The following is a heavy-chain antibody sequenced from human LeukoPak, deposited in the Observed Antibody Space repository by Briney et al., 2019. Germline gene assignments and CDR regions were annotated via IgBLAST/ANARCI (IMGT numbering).Heavy chain of an antibody. CDR3: AKDPRDHSYGWSWRYFDY. CDR1: GFTFSSYG. Sequence: GGSLRLSCAASGFTFSSYGMHWFRQAPGKGLEWVAFIRYDGSNKYYADSVKGRFTISRDNSKNTLYLQMNSLRAEDTAVYYCAKDPRDHSYGWSWRYFDYWGQGTLVTVSS. V-gene: IGHV3-30*02. CDR2: IRYDGSNK. D-gene: IGHD5-18*01. J-gene: IGHJ4*02.